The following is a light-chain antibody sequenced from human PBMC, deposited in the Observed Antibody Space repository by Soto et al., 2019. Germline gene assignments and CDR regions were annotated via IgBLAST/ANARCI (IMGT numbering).Light chain of an antibody. J-gene: IGLJ2*01. CDR1: SSDVGGYNY. CDR2: DVS. V-gene: IGLV2-14*01. Sequence: QSALTQPASVSGSPGQSITISCTGTSSDVGGYNYVSWYQQHPGKAPKLMIYDVSNRPSGVPDRFSGSKSGTSASLAITGLQAEDEADYYCQSYDSSLSGSRVFGGGTKVTV. CDR3: QSYDSSLSGSRV.